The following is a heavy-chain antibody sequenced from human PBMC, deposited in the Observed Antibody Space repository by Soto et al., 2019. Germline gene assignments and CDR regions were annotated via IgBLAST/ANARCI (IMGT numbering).Heavy chain of an antibody. Sequence: PGGSLRLSCAASGFTFRSYNMNWVRQSPGKGLDWLSYISSSSSTIYYADSVNGRFTISRDNAKNSLYLQMNSLRDDDTAMYYCARGGTIAVTTIGDYWGQGTLVTVSS. D-gene: IGHD5-12*01. V-gene: IGHV3-48*02. CDR3: ARGGTIAVTTIGDY. CDR2: ISSSSSTI. CDR1: GFTFRSYN. J-gene: IGHJ4*01.